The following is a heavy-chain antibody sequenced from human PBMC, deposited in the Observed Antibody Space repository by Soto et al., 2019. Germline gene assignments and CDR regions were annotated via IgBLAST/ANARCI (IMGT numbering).Heavy chain of an antibody. J-gene: IGHJ5*02. CDR3: ARLGKYYQSLDP. Sequence: SETLSLTCTVSGSSISSSSSYWGWIRQPPGQGLEWIASIHYSGNTYYNPSLGSRVTISVDASKNQFSLKLSSVIASDTAVYYCARLGKYYQSLDPWGPGTLVTVSS. D-gene: IGHD2-2*01. CDR1: GSSISSSSSY. V-gene: IGHV4-39*01. CDR2: IHYSGNT.